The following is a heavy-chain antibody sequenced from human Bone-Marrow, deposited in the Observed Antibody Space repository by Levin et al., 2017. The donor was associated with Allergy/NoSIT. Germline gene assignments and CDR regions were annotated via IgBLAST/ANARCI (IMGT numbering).Heavy chain of an antibody. CDR3: ARVTGASGWLDAFDS. CDR2: IYYSGST. CDR1: GGSISSYY. V-gene: IGHV4-59*01. Sequence: SETLSLTCTVSGGSISSYYWSWIRQPPGKGLEWIGYIYYSGSTHYNPSLKSRVTISVDTSKNQFSLKLSSVTAADTAVYYCARVTGASGWLDAFDSWGQGTMVTVSS. D-gene: IGHD6-19*01. J-gene: IGHJ3*02.